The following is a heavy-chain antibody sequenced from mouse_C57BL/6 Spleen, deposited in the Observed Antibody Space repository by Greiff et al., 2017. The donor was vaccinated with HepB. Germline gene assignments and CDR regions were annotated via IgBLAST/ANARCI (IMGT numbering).Heavy chain of an antibody. CDR2: IWGDGST. CDR3: CGYDGEYAMDY. D-gene: IGHD2-2*01. Sequence: VKLVESGPGLVAPSQSLSITCTVSGFSLTSYGVSWVRQPPGKGLEWLGVIWGDGSTNYHSALISRLSISKDNSKSQVFLKLNSLQTDDTATYYCCGYDGEYAMDYWGQGTSVTVSS. CDR1: GFSLTSYG. J-gene: IGHJ4*01. V-gene: IGHV2-3*01.